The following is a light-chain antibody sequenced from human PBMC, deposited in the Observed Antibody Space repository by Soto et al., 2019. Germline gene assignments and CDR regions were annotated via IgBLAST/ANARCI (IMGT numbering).Light chain of an antibody. CDR2: DAS. Sequence: EIVMTRSPATLSVSPGERATLSCRASQSVSSNLAWYQQKPGQAPRLLISDASTRATGIPARFSGSGSGTDFTLTISSLQSEDFAVYYCQQYNKWPLITFGQGTRLEIK. CDR1: QSVSSN. V-gene: IGKV3-15*01. J-gene: IGKJ5*01. CDR3: QQYNKWPLIT.